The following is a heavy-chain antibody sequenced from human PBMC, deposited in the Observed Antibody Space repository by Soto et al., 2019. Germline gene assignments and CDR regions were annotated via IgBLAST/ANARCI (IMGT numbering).Heavy chain of an antibody. CDR1: GFTFSSYS. CDR2: ISSTSNTI. Sequence: GGSLRLSCAASGFTFSSYSMNWVRQAPGKGLEWVSYISSTSNTIYYADSVKGRFTISRDNAKNSLYLHMSSLSAEDTAVYYCARDRGCSGGVCYRDLDYWGQGTLVTVSS. D-gene: IGHD2-15*01. CDR3: ARDRGCSGGVCYRDLDY. V-gene: IGHV3-48*01. J-gene: IGHJ4*02.